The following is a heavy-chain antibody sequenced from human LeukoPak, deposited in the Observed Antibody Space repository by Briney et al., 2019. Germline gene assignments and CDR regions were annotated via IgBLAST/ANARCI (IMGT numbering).Heavy chain of an antibody. V-gene: IGHV3-30*04. Sequence: PGGSLRLSCAASGFTFSTYAMHLVRQAPGKGLEWVAVISFDGRNKYYADSVKGRFTISRDNYKNMLYLQMDSLRDEDTAVYYCARGLSPRKYYYYYYGMDVWGQGTTVTVSS. CDR3: ARGLSPRKYYYYYYGMDV. CDR1: GFTFSTYA. CDR2: ISFDGRNK. J-gene: IGHJ6*02.